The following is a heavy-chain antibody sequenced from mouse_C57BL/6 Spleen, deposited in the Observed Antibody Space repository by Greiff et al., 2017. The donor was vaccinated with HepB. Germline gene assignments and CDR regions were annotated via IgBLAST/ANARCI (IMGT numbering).Heavy chain of an antibody. V-gene: IGHV1-72*01. CDR3: ARNSYYYGSSYGYFDV. J-gene: IGHJ1*03. CDR2: IDPNSGGT. Sequence: QVQLQQSGAELVKPGASVKLSCKASGYTFTSYWMHWVKQRPGRGLEWIGRIDPNSGGTKYNEKFKSKATLTVDKPSSTAYIQLSSLTSEDSAVDYCARNSYYYGSSYGYFDVWGTGTTVTVSS. CDR1: GYTFTSYW. D-gene: IGHD1-1*01.